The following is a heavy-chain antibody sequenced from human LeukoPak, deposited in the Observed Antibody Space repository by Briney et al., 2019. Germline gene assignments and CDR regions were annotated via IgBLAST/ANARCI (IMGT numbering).Heavy chain of an antibody. CDR1: GFTFNIYW. Sequence: GGSLRLSCAASGFTFNIYWMSWVRQAPGKGPEWVANIKEDGNEKYYVDSVRGRFTIPRDNAKNSLFLQMNSLRAEDTAVYYCARVNAGDFYYGSGSYYSHFDYWGQGILVTVSS. CDR3: ARVNAGDFYYGSGSYYSHFDY. D-gene: IGHD3-10*01. J-gene: IGHJ4*02. CDR2: IKEDGNEK. V-gene: IGHV3-7*01.